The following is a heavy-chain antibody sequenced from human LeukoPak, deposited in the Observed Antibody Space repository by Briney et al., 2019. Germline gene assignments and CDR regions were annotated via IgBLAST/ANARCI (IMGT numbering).Heavy chain of an antibody. CDR1: GYTFTSYG. Sequence: GASVKVSCKASGYTFTSYGISWVRQAPGQGLEWMGWINPNRGGTNYAQTFQGRVTMTRDTSISTAYMELSRLRSDDTAVYYCARDYGQWLPEEAFDIWGQGTMVTVSS. CDR3: ARDYGQWLPEEAFDI. CDR2: INPNRGGT. D-gene: IGHD6-19*01. V-gene: IGHV1-2*02. J-gene: IGHJ3*02.